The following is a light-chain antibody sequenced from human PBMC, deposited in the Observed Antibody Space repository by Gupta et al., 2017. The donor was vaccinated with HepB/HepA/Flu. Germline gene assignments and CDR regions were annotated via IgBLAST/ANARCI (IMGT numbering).Light chain of an antibody. Sequence: QSALTQPASVSGSRGQSITISCTGTSSDVGSYNLVSWCQHHPGKAPKLMIYGISKRPSGLSDRFSGSKSGYTASLTISGLQAEDEADYYCQSYAGDSTFVFGGGTKLTVL. CDR3: QSYAGDSTFV. CDR2: GIS. J-gene: IGLJ2*01. V-gene: IGLV2-23*02. CDR1: SSDVGSYNL.